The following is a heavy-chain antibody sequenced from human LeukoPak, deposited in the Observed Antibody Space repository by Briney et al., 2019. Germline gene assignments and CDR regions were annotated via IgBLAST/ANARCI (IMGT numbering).Heavy chain of an antibody. Sequence: GASVKVSCKPSGYTSTGYFTHWVRQAPGQGLEWMGWIDPRNGGTKYAQKFEGRVTMTRDTSISTAYMELSSLRSDDTAMYYCAKIGVSGSYWDFDSWGQGTLVTVSS. D-gene: IGHD1-26*01. CDR1: GYTSTGYF. V-gene: IGHV1-2*02. CDR3: AKIGVSGSYWDFDS. J-gene: IGHJ4*02. CDR2: IDPRNGGT.